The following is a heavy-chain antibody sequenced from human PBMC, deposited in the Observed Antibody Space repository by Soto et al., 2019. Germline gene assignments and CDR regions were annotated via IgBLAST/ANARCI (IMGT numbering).Heavy chain of an antibody. CDR3: LLNYYDTSGSYPYYFDY. V-gene: IGHV3-15*01. Sequence: GGSLRLSCAASGFTFRNAWMSWVRQAPGRGLEWVGRIKSKADGGTTDYAAPVQGRFSISRDDSKNTLYLQMNSLKTEDTAVYYCLLNYYDTSGSYPYYFDYWGRGTLVTVS. D-gene: IGHD3-22*01. CDR2: IKSKADGGTT. J-gene: IGHJ4*02. CDR1: GFTFRNAW.